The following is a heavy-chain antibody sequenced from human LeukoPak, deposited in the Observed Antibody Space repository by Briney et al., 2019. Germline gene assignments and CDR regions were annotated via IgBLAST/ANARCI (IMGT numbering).Heavy chain of an antibody. V-gene: IGHV4-34*01. D-gene: IGHD1-26*01. J-gene: IGHJ6*03. Sequence: SETLSLTCAVYGESFGHYHWSWIRQSPEKGLQWIGEINQSGNTNYNPSLKSRVTISIDASKNQFSLTLTSVTAADSGVYYCARVGAHYYYYYMDVWGKGTTITVSS. CDR1: GESFGHYH. CDR3: ARVGAHYYYYYMDV. CDR2: INQSGNT.